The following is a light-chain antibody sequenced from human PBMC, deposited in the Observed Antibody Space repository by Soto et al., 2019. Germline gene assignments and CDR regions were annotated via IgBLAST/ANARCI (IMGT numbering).Light chain of an antibody. J-gene: IGKJ4*01. CDR2: KAS. CDR1: QSISSW. V-gene: IGKV1-5*03. Sequence: DIQMTQSPSTLSASVGDRVTITCRASQSISSWLAWYQQKPGKAPKLLMYKASNLESGVPSRFSGSGSGTEFTLTISSLQHDDFATYHCQPYNDYPLTFGGGTKVEIK. CDR3: QPYNDYPLT.